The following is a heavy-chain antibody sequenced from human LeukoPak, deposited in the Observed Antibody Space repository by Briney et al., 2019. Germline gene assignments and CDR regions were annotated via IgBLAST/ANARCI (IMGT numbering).Heavy chain of an antibody. CDR2: IRYDGSNK. CDR3: ASAISAAAGTNAFDI. V-gene: IGHV3-30*02. CDR1: GFTFSSYG. Sequence: GGSLRLSCAASGFTFSSYGMHWVRQAPGKGLEWVAYIRYDGSNKYYADSVKGRFTISRDNSKNTLYLQMNSLRAEDTAVYYCASAISAAAGTNAFDIWGQGTMVTVPS. D-gene: IGHD6-13*01. J-gene: IGHJ3*02.